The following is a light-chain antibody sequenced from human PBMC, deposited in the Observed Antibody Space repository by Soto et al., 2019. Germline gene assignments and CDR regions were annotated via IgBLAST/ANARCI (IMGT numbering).Light chain of an antibody. CDR2: GAS. V-gene: IGKV3-20*01. CDR3: QQYGSSPPYT. Sequence: EIVLTQSPGTLSLSPGEGATLSCRASQSFSSSYLAWYQQKPGQPPRLLIYGASNRATGIPDRFSGSGSGTDFTLTITRLEPEDFAVYYCQQYGSSPPYTFGLGTKLEIK. J-gene: IGKJ2*01. CDR1: QSFSSSY.